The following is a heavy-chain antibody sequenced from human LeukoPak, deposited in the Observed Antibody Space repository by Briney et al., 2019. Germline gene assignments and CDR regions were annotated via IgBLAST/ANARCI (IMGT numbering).Heavy chain of an antibody. CDR3: ARRGNSGSFDY. Sequence: SETLSLTCTVSGGSISSYYWSWIRQPPGKGLEWVGYISYSGSTNYNPSLKSRVTISVDTSKNQFSLKLSSVTAADTAVYYCARRGNSGSFDYWGQGTLVTVSS. CDR2: ISYSGST. CDR1: GGSISSYY. J-gene: IGHJ4*02. D-gene: IGHD4-23*01. V-gene: IGHV4-59*08.